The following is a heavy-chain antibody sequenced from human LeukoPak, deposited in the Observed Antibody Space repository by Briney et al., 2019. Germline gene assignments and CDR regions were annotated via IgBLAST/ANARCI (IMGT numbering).Heavy chain of an antibody. V-gene: IGHV5-51*07. CDR2: IYPGDTET. Sequence: GAPLNTSGKGPGYCFTSYWSGWVHPLPGRRLWWVGIIYPGDTETRYRPSFEGQVNISADKSISTAYLQWRSLKASDTAMYYRALSEIAGVESFDYWGQGTLVTVSS. J-gene: IGHJ4*02. D-gene: IGHD6-13*01. CDR1: GYCFTSYW. CDR3: ALSEIAGVESFDY.